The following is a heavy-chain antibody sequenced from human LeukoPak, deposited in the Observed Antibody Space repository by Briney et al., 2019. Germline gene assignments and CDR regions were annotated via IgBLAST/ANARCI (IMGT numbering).Heavy chain of an antibody. D-gene: IGHD3-22*01. V-gene: IGHV4-59*01. CDR3: ARVGSYDSSGYYFDY. Sequence: SETLSLTCSVSDGSINLFYWSWIRQTPGKGLEWIGYVHHSDASSYNPALRGRVTISMDTSENQFSLKMRSVSAADTAVYFCARVGSYDSSGYYFDYWGKGIQVTVSS. J-gene: IGHJ4*02. CDR1: DGSINLFY. CDR2: VHHSDAS.